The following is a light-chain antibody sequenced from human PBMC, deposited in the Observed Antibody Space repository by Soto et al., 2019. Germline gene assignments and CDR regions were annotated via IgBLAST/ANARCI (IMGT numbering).Light chain of an antibody. J-gene: IGKJ1*01. CDR1: QSVSSS. CDR2: GAS. V-gene: IGKV3-15*01. CDR3: QQYDNWPPWT. Sequence: EIVLTQSPATLSLSPGERATLSCRASQSVSSSLAWYQQKPGQAPWLLIYGASTRATGIPARFSGSGSGTEFTLTISSLLSEDFAVYYCQQYDNWPPWTFGQGTKVDIK.